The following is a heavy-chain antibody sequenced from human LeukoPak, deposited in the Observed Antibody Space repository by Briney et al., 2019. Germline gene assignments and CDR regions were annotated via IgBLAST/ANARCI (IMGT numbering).Heavy chain of an antibody. V-gene: IGHV3-21*01. J-gene: IGHJ4*02. CDR1: GFTFSSYT. Sequence: GGSLRLSCAASGFTFSSYTMNWVRQAPGKGLDWVSFISGSSSYIYYADSVKGRFTISRDNAKNSLYLQMSSLRAEDTAVYYCARDKVGSTVVVPAFDYWGQGTLVTVSS. CDR2: ISGSSSYI. D-gene: IGHD2-2*01. CDR3: ARDKVGSTVVVPAFDY.